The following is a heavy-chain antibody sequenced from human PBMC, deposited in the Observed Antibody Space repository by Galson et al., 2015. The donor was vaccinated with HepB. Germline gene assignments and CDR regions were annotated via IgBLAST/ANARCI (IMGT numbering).Heavy chain of an antibody. CDR3: AREVAAAGTGGFDY. J-gene: IGHJ4*02. D-gene: IGHD6-13*01. CDR1: GFTVSSNY. V-gene: IGHV3-66*01. CDR2: IYSGGST. Sequence: SLRLSCAASGFTVSSNYMSWVRQAPGKGLEWVSVIYSGGSTYYADSVKGRFTISRDSSKNTLYLQMNSLRAEDTAVYYCAREVAAAGTGGFDYWGQGTLVTVSS.